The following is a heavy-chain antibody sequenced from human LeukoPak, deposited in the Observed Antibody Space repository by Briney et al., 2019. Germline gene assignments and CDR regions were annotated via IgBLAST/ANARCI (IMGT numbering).Heavy chain of an antibody. CDR2: IYSAGDN. Sequence: SETLSLTCTVSGDSISDSTDYWGWVRQTPGTGLEWIGSIYSAGDNYYNPSLKSRVTISVDTSMNHFSLKLSSVTAADTAVYFCARSPHIWFAERGWFDPWGQGTLVTVSS. D-gene: IGHD3-10*01. J-gene: IGHJ5*02. V-gene: IGHV4-39*02. CDR1: GDSISDSTDY. CDR3: ARSPHIWFAERGWFDP.